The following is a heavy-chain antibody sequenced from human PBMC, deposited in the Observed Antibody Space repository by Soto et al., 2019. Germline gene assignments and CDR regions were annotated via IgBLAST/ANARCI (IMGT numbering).Heavy chain of an antibody. CDR1: GGSFSSSA. CDR3: VRAVAGEGTFNI. V-gene: IGHV1-69*15. CDR2: IIPIFGSS. Sequence: VQLVQSGAEVKKPGSSVKVSCRVSGGSFSSSAISWVRQDPGQGLAWMGNIIPIFGSSKKSEKFQGRVTITADESTSTVYLELSSLTFEDTAVYFCVRAVAGEGTFNIWGQATTVIVSS. J-gene: IGHJ3*02. D-gene: IGHD6-13*01.